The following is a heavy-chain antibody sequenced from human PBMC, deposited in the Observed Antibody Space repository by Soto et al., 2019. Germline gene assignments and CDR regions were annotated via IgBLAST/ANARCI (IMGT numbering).Heavy chain of an antibody. CDR2: ISYSGTT. V-gene: IGHV4-30-4*01. J-gene: IGHJ4*02. D-gene: IGHD6-13*01. Sequence: SETLSLTCTVSGGSINSGDYYWSWIRQPPGKGLEWIGYISYSGTTYYKPSLRSRITISLDTSKNQFSLKLSSVTAADTAVYYCARGRQPPFWGQGTLVTVSS. CDR1: GGSINSGDYY. CDR3: ARGRQPPF.